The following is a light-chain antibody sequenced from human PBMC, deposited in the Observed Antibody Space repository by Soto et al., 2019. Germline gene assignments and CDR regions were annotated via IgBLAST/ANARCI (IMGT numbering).Light chain of an antibody. CDR1: SSDVGAYNY. Sequence: QSALTQPPSASGSPGQSVTISCTGTSSDVGAYNYVSWYQQYPGKAPKLMIYEVSKRPSGVPDRFSGSKSGKTASLTVSGLQAEDEADYYCTSYEGSNIWVFGGGTKVTVL. CDR2: EVS. V-gene: IGLV2-8*01. J-gene: IGLJ3*02. CDR3: TSYEGSNIWV.